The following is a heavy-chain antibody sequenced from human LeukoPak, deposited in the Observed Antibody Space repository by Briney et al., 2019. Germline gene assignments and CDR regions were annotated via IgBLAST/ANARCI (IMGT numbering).Heavy chain of an antibody. J-gene: IGHJ5*02. V-gene: IGHV3-33*08. CDR2: IWYDGSNK. CDR1: GFTFSSYS. D-gene: IGHD2-2*01. CDR3: ARDPYCSSTSCYGDNWFDP. Sequence: GGSLRLACAASGFTFSSYSMHWVRQAPGKGLEWVAVIWYDGSNKYYADSVKGRFTISRDNSKNTLYLQMNSLRAEDTAVYYCARDPYCSSTSCYGDNWFDPWGQGTLVTVSS.